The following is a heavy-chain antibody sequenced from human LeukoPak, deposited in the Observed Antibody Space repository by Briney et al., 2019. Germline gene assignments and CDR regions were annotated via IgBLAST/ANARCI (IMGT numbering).Heavy chain of an antibody. CDR3: ARVDSITVAGTAYYYYMDV. V-gene: IGHV1-18*01. D-gene: IGHD6-19*01. CDR1: GYTFTSYG. CDR2: ISAYNGNT. J-gene: IGHJ6*03. Sequence: GASVKVSCKASGYTFTSYGISWVRQAPGQGLEWMGWISAYNGNTNYAQKLQGRVTMTTDTSTSTAYMELRSLRSDDTAVYYCARVDSITVAGTAYYYYMDVWGKGTTVTVSS.